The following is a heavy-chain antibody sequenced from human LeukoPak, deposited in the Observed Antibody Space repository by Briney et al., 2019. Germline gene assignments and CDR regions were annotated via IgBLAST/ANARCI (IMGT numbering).Heavy chain of an antibody. D-gene: IGHD3-3*01. Sequence: GGSLRLSCAASGFTFSDYHMNWVRQAPGKGLEWVSSITSSNYIYSADSVKGRFTISRDNAKNSLYLQMNSLRAEDTAVYYCAREGFLEWLLSNDAFDIWGQGTMVTVSS. V-gene: IGHV3-69-1*01. CDR2: ITSSNYI. CDR1: GFTFSDYH. J-gene: IGHJ3*02. CDR3: AREGFLEWLLSNDAFDI.